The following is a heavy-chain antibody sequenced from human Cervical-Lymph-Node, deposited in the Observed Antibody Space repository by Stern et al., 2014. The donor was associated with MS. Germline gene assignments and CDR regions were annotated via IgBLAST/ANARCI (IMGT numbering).Heavy chain of an antibody. CDR3: ARDDAMGATRYHYAMDV. J-gene: IGHJ6*02. Sequence: QVQLQESGPGLVKPSQTLALTCTVSGGPIGSGTYYWSWIRQPAGKGLEWIGRIYNSGSTSYNPSLKSRVTMSLDTSKNQFSLKLSSGTAADTAVYYCARDDAMGATRYHYAMDVWGQGTTVTVSS. CDR1: GGPIGSGTYY. CDR2: IYNSGST. V-gene: IGHV4-61*02. D-gene: IGHD1-26*01.